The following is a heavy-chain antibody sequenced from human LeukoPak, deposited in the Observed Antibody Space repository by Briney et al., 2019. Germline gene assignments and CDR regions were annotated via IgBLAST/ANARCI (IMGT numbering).Heavy chain of an antibody. CDR3: AKVGDSSSLHY. D-gene: IGHD6-13*01. CDR2: ISRDGSYK. CDR1: GFTFSDYP. J-gene: IGHJ4*02. V-gene: IGHV3-30*18. Sequence: GRSLRLSCAASGFTFSDYPFHWVRQTPGRGLEWVAVISRDGSYKNYVDSVKGRFTISRDDSKNTLYLQMNSLRTEDTAVFYCAKVGDSSSLHYWGQGTLVTVSS.